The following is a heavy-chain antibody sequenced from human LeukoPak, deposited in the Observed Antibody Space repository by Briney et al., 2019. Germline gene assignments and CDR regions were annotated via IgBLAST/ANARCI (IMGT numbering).Heavy chain of an antibody. J-gene: IGHJ4*02. Sequence: PGRSLRLSCAASGFTFSSYGMSWVRQAPGKGLEWVSAISGSGGSTYYADSVKGRFTISRDNSKNTLYLQMNSLRAEDTAVYYCAKAGEGETGFDYWGQGTLVTVSS. CDR2: ISGSGGST. V-gene: IGHV3-23*01. D-gene: IGHD7-27*01. CDR3: AKAGEGETGFDY. CDR1: GFTFSSYG.